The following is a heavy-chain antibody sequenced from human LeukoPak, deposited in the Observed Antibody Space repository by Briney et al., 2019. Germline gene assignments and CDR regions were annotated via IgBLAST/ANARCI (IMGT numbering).Heavy chain of an antibody. D-gene: IGHD2-2*01. CDR3: ASHTALGYCSSTSCSGDY. Sequence: GGSLRLSCAASGFTFSSYAMSWVCQAPGKGLEWVSAISGSGGSTYYADSVKGRFTISRDNSKNTLYLQMNSLRAEDTAVYYCASHTALGYCSSTSCSGDYWGQGTLVTVSS. V-gene: IGHV3-23*01. J-gene: IGHJ4*02. CDR2: ISGSGGST. CDR1: GFTFSSYA.